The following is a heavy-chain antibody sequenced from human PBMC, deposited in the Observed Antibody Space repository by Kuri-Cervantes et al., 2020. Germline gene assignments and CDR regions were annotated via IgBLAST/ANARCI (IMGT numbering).Heavy chain of an antibody. D-gene: IGHD5-18*01. CDR1: GGSISSYY. Sequence: GSLRLSCTVSGGSISSYYWSWIRQPAGKGLEWIGRIYTSGSTNYNPSLKSRVTMSVDTSKNQFSLKLSSVTAADTAVYYCARDRGVRDTAMGTLYHYGMDVWGQGTTVTVSS. V-gene: IGHV4-4*07. J-gene: IGHJ6*02. CDR2: IYTSGST. CDR3: ARDRGVRDTAMGTLYHYGMDV.